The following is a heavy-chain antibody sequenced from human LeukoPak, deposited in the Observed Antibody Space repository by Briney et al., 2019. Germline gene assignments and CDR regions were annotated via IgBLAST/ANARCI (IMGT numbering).Heavy chain of an antibody. CDR2: IDHSGST. Sequence: WETLSLTCAVYGGSFSGYYWSWIRQPPGKGLEWIGEIDHSGSTNYNPSLKSRVTISVDTSKNQFSLKLSSVTAADTAVYYCARAGSYDCWGQGTLVTVSS. D-gene: IGHD1-26*01. V-gene: IGHV4-34*01. CDR1: GGSFSGYY. J-gene: IGHJ4*02. CDR3: ARAGSYDC.